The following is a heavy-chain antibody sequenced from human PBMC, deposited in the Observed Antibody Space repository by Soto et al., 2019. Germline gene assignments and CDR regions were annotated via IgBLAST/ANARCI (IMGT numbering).Heavy chain of an antibody. CDR1: GFTFSSYA. J-gene: IGHJ6*02. CDR2: ISGSGGST. Sequence: TGGSLRLSCAASGFTFSSYAMSWVRQAPGKGLEWVSAISGSGGSTYYADSVKGRFTISRDNSKNTLYLQMNSLRAEDTAVYYCAKGGGTTIFGVVRYGMDVWGQGTTVTVSS. D-gene: IGHD3-3*01. V-gene: IGHV3-23*01. CDR3: AKGGGTTIFGVVRYGMDV.